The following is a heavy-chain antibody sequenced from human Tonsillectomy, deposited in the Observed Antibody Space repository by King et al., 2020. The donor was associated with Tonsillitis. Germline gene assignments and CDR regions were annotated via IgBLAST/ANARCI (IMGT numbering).Heavy chain of an antibody. D-gene: IGHD6-19*01. Sequence: QLVQSGGGVVQPGRSLRLSCAASGFTFISYGMHWVRQAPGKGLEWVAVISYDGSNKYYADSVKGRFTISRDNSKNTLYLQMNSLRAEDTAVYYCAKAPIAVAGRKEFDYWGQGTLVTVSS. CDR1: GFTFISYG. CDR3: AKAPIAVAGRKEFDY. V-gene: IGHV3-30*18. J-gene: IGHJ4*02. CDR2: ISYDGSNK.